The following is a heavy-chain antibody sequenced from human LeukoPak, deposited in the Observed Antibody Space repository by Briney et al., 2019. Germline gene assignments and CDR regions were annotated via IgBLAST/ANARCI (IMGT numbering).Heavy chain of an antibody. CDR1: AGSISSNSHH. V-gene: IGHV4-39*01. CDR2: VYYGRTT. CDR3: ARIPGTTSFNYYYGMDV. D-gene: IGHD1-7*01. Sequence: SETLSLTCTVSAGSISSNSHHWGWIRQSPGKGLEWIGSVYYGRTTYYNPSLNSRVTISVVTSKNQFSLQLNSVTAADTAVYYCARIPGTTSFNYYYGMDVWGQGTTVTVSS. J-gene: IGHJ6*02.